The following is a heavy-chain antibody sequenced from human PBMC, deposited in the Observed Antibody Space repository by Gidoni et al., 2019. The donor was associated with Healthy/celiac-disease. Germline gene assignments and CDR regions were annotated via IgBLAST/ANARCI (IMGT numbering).Heavy chain of an antibody. CDR1: GYSFTSYW. D-gene: IGHD2-21*02. J-gene: IGHJ3*02. Sequence: EVQLVQSGAEVKKPGESLKISCKGSGYSFTSYWLGWVRQSPGKGLEWRGIIYPGDSDTRYSPSFQGQVTSSADKSISTAYRQWSSLKASDTAMYYCASGSNDGGNSRNDAFDIWGQGTMVTVSS. CDR2: IYPGDSDT. CDR3: ASGSNDGGNSRNDAFDI. V-gene: IGHV5-51*01.